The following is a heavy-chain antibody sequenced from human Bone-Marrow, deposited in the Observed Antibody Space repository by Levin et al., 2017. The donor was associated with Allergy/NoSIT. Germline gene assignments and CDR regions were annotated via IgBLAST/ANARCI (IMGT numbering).Heavy chain of an antibody. Sequence: QAGGSLRLSCAASGFTFSSYAMSWVRQAPGKGLEWVSAISGSGGSTYYADSVKGRFTISRDNSKNTLYLQMNSLRAEDTAVYYCATDQYSSSWSHGAFDIWGQGTMVTVSS. D-gene: IGHD6-13*01. CDR2: ISGSGGST. V-gene: IGHV3-23*01. CDR1: GFTFSSYA. J-gene: IGHJ3*02. CDR3: ATDQYSSSWSHGAFDI.